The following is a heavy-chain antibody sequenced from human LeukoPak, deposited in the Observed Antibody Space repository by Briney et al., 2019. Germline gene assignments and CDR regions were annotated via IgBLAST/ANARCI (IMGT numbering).Heavy chain of an antibody. D-gene: IGHD6-19*01. CDR3: TRELSSGWNWLVP. J-gene: IGHJ5*02. CDR1: GFTFTTYW. Sequence: GGSLRLSCAASGFTFTTYWMHWVRQAPGKGLLWVSRINTDGSSTSYADSVKGRFTISRDNAKNTLYLQMNSLRAEDTAVYYCTRELSSGWNWLVPWSQGTLVTVSS. CDR2: INTDGSST. V-gene: IGHV3-74*01.